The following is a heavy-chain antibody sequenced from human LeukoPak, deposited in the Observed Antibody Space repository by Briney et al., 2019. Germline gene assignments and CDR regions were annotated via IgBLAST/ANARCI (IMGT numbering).Heavy chain of an antibody. J-gene: IGHJ3*02. V-gene: IGHV3-53*01. CDR1: GFTVSSNY. Sequence: PGGSLRLSCAASGFTVSSNYMSWVRQAPGKGLEWVSVIYSGGSTYYADSVRGLFTISRDSSKNTLYLQMNSLRAEDTAVYYCARASWEKGAFDIWGQGTMVTVSS. CDR2: IYSGGST. D-gene: IGHD1-26*01. CDR3: ARASWEKGAFDI.